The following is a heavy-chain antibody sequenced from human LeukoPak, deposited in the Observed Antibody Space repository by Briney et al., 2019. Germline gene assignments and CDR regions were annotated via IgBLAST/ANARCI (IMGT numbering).Heavy chain of an antibody. V-gene: IGHV3-23*01. Sequence: GGSLILSCAASGFTFSSYAISWVRQAPGKGLEGVSAISGSGGSTYYADSVKGRFTLSRDKSNNTLYLQMNSLRAEDTAVYYCAKDQWTTVVRDLDYWGQGTLVTVSS. CDR1: GFTFSSYA. D-gene: IGHD4-23*01. CDR3: AKDQWTTVVRDLDY. J-gene: IGHJ4*02. CDR2: ISGSGGST.